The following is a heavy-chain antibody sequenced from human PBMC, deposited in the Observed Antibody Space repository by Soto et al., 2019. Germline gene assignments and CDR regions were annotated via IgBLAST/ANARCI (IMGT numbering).Heavy chain of an antibody. CDR2: ISSKSSTI. CDR3: ARDRGVGANYYFDY. J-gene: IGHJ4*02. CDR1: GFTFSSYS. Sequence: GGSLRLSCAASGFTFSSYSMNWVRQAPGKGLEWVSYISSKSSTIYYADSVKGRFTISRDKAKNSLYMQMNSLRDEDTAVYYCARDRGVGANYYFDYWGQGTLVTVSS. V-gene: IGHV3-48*02. D-gene: IGHD1-26*01.